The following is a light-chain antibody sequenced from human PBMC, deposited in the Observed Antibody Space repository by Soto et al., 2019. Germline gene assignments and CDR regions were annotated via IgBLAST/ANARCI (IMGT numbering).Light chain of an antibody. CDR1: SSNIGSNY. Sequence: QSVLTQPPSASGTPGQRVTISCSGSSSNIGSNYVYWYQQLPGTAPKLLIYRNNQRPSGVPDRFSGSKSGNLASLAISGLRSEDEDDYYCAAWDDSLSGVVFGGGTKLTVL. CDR3: AAWDDSLSGVV. J-gene: IGLJ2*01. CDR2: RNN. V-gene: IGLV1-47*01.